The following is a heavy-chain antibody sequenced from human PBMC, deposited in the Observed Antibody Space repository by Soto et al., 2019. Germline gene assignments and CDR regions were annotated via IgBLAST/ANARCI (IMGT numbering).Heavy chain of an antibody. V-gene: IGHV1-2*02. D-gene: IGHD6-13*01. CDR3: ARGEVAAAGKFWFEP. CDR1: GYTFTGYY. CDR2: INPNSGGT. Sequence: ASVKVSCKASGYTFTGYYMHWVRQAPGQGLEWMGWINPNSGGTNYAQKFQGRVTMTRDTSISTAYMELSRLRSDDTAVYYCARGEVAAAGKFWFEPWGKGTLVTVSS. J-gene: IGHJ5*02.